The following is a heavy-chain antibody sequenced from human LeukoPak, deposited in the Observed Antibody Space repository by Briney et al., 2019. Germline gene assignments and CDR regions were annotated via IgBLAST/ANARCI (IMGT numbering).Heavy chain of an antibody. CDR3: AKVHIAVAGTPYS. Sequence: GGSLRLSCAASGFTFSSYAMSWVRQAPGKGLEWVSAISGSGGSTYYADSVKGRFTVSRDNSKNALYLQMNSLRAEDTAVYYCAKVHIAVAGTPYSWGQGTLVTVSS. CDR2: ISGSGGST. V-gene: IGHV3-23*01. J-gene: IGHJ4*02. CDR1: GFTFSSYA. D-gene: IGHD6-19*01.